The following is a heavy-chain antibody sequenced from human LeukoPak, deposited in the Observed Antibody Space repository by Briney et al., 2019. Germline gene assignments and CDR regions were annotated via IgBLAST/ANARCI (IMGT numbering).Heavy chain of an antibody. CDR2: FDPEDGET. CDR3: ATVHHGRNYYDSSDRKYNWFDP. Sequence: ASVKVSCKVSGYTLTELSMHWVRQAPGKGLEWMGGFDPEDGETIYAQKFQGRVTMTEDTSTDTAYMELSSLRSEDTAVYYCATVHHGRNYYDSSDRKYNWFDPWGQGTLVAVSS. V-gene: IGHV1-24*01. J-gene: IGHJ5*02. D-gene: IGHD3-22*01. CDR1: GYTLTELS.